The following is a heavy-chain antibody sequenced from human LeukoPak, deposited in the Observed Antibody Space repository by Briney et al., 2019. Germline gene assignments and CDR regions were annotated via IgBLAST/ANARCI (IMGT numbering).Heavy chain of an antibody. CDR3: ARRQLHYDFWSGDDWYFDL. CDR2: IFYTGST. CDR1: GGSISSSSYY. D-gene: IGHD3-3*01. V-gene: IGHV4-39*01. J-gene: IGHJ2*01. Sequence: PSETLSLTCTVSGGSISSSSYYWGWIRQSPGKGLGWIGRIFYTGSTYYSPSLKSRVTMPKGTSRNQFSLDLSSVTAADTAVYYCARRQLHYDFWSGDDWYFDLWGSGTLVTVSS.